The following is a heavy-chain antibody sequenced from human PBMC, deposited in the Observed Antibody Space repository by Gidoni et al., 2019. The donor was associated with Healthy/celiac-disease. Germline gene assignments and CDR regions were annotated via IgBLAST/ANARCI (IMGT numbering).Heavy chain of an antibody. CDR1: GFTFSSYA. CDR2: ISYDGSNK. V-gene: IGHV3-30-3*01. CDR3: ARDQCSSTSCYSYYYYGMDV. J-gene: IGHJ6*02. Sequence: QVQLVESGGGVVQPGRSLRLSCAASGFTFSSYALHWVRQAPGKGLEWVAVISYDGSNKYYADSVKGRFTISRDNSKNTLYLQMNSLRAEDTAVYYCARDQCSSTSCYSYYYYGMDVWGQGTTVTVSS. D-gene: IGHD2-2*01.